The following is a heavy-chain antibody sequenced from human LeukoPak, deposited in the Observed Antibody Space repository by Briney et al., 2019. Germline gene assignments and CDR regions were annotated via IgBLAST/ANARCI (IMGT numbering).Heavy chain of an antibody. CDR3: ARDGGSSWQHYFDY. Sequence: GALRLSCAASGFTFSAYTMNWVRQAPGKGLEWVSYISSSGSTIYYADSVKGRVTISRDNAKNSLYLQMNSLRAEDTAVYYCARDGGSSWQHYFDYWGQGTLVTVSS. V-gene: IGHV3-48*04. CDR2: ISSSGSTI. CDR1: GFTFSAYT. D-gene: IGHD6-13*01. J-gene: IGHJ4*02.